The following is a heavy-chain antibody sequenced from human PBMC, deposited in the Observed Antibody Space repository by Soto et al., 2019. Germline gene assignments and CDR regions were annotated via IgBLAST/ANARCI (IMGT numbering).Heavy chain of an antibody. CDR3: ARDPMAVAGKAHYYYGMDV. V-gene: IGHV1-69*08. J-gene: IGHJ6*02. Sequence: QVQLVQSGAEVKKPGSSVKVSCKASGGTFSSYTISWVRQAHGQGLEWMGRIIPVLGIANYAQKFQGRVTITADKSTSTAYMELSSLRSEDTAVYYCARDPMAVAGKAHYYYGMDVWGQGTTVTVSS. D-gene: IGHD6-19*01. CDR1: GGTFSSYT. CDR2: IIPVLGIA.